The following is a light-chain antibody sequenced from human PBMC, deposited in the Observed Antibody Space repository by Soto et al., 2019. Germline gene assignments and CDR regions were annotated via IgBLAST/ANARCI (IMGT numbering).Light chain of an antibody. J-gene: IGKJ4*01. V-gene: IGKV1-39*01. CDR3: QQSYNTPLT. CDR1: QNIATY. CDR2: TAS. Sequence: IHMTPSPSSMSASIGDRVTITCLASQNIATYLNWYQQTPGKAPKLLIYTASTLQSGVPSRFSGSGSGTDFTLTISSLQPEDFATFYCQQSYNTPLTFGGGTKV.